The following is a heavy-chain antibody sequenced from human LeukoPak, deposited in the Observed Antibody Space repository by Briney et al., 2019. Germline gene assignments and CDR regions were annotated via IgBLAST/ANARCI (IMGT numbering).Heavy chain of an antibody. J-gene: IGHJ3*02. Sequence: GGSLRLSCAASGITFSSYWMHWVRQAPGKGLEWVSYISESGSTKYYADSVKGRFTISRDNAKNSLYLQMNSLRAEDTAVYYCAREAGSNWLDAFDIWGQGTMVTVSS. CDR1: GITFSSYW. CDR2: ISESGSTK. D-gene: IGHD6-13*01. CDR3: AREAGSNWLDAFDI. V-gene: IGHV3-48*04.